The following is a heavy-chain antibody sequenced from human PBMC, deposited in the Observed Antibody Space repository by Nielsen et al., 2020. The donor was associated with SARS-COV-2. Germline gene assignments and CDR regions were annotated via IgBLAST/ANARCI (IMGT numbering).Heavy chain of an antibody. CDR1: GYSISSGYY. CDR3: ARDLRGSNLYYFDY. V-gene: IGHV4-38-2*02. CDR2: IYHSGST. Sequence: SETLSLTCTVSGYSISSGYYWGWIRQPPGKGLEWIGSIYHSGSTYYNPSLKSRVTISVDTSKNQFSLKLSSVTAADTAVYYCARDLRGSNLYYFDYWGQGTRVTVSS. D-gene: IGHD4-11*01. J-gene: IGHJ4*02.